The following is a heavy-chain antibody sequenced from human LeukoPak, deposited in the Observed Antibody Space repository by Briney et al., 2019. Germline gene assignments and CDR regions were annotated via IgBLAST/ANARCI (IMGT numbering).Heavy chain of an antibody. D-gene: IGHD3-9*01. V-gene: IGHV4-34*01. J-gene: IGHJ4*02. CDR3: ARGPYDILTGHNKDYFDY. CDR1: GGSFSGYY. CDR2: INHSGST. Sequence: PSETLSLTCAVYGGSFSGYYWSWIRQPPGKGLEWIGEINHSGSTNYNPSLKSRVTISVDTSKNQFSLKLSSVTAADTAVYYCARGPYDILTGHNKDYFDYWDQGTLVTVSS.